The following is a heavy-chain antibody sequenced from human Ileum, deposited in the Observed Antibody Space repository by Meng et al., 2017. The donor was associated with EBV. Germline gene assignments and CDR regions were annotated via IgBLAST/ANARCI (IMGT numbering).Heavy chain of an antibody. Sequence: QVQLQESGPGLVKPSGXLSLPCVVSGASVSAKDWWNWVRQSPGKGLEWIGEVYHSGMTNYNPSLKTRVTMLVDKSRNHFSLEMTSVTAADTAVYYCARVSYWDGVDYWGQGTLVTVSS. V-gene: IGHV4-4*02. D-gene: IGHD1-26*01. CDR2: VYHSGMT. CDR3: ARVSYWDGVDY. CDR1: GASVSAKDW. J-gene: IGHJ4*02.